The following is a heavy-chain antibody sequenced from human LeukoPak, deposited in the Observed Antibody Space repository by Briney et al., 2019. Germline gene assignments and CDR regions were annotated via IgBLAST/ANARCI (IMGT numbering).Heavy chain of an antibody. CDR2: ISGYNGNT. D-gene: IGHD6-19*01. V-gene: IGHV1-18*01. CDR1: GYTFTSYD. Sequence: GASVKVSCKASGYTFTSYDINWVRQATGQGLEWMGWISGYNGNTNYAQKLQGRVTMTTDTSTSTAYMELSSLRSEDTAVYYCARDSSGWYHWFDPWGQGTLVTVSS. CDR3: ARDSSGWYHWFDP. J-gene: IGHJ5*02.